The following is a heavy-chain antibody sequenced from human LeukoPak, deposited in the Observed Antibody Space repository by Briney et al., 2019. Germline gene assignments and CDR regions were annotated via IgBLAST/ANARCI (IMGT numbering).Heavy chain of an antibody. V-gene: IGHV3-23*01. CDR1: GFTLSSYA. D-gene: IGHD1-26*01. J-gene: IGHJ2*01. CDR3: ASGSYYENYWYFDL. Sequence: PGGSLRLSCAASGFTLSSYAMSWVRQAPGKGLEWVSAISVSGNTYHADSVKGRFTISRDNSKNTLYLQMNSLRAEDTAVYYCASGSYYENYWYFDLWGRGTLVTVSS. CDR2: ISVSGNT.